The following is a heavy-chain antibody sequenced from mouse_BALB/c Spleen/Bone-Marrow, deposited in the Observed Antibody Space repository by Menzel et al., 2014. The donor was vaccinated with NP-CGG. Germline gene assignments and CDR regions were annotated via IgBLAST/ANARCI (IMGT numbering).Heavy chain of an antibody. Sequence: QVQLKDSGAELAKPGASVKMSCKASGYTFTSYWMHWVKQRPGQGLEWIGYINPTTGYTEYNQKFKDKATLTADKSSGTAYMQLSSLTSGDSAVYYCARRAYGSGYGFAYWGQGTLVTVSA. D-gene: IGHD1-1*01. V-gene: IGHV1-7*01. J-gene: IGHJ3*01. CDR1: GYTFTSYW. CDR2: INPTTGYT. CDR3: ARRAYGSGYGFAY.